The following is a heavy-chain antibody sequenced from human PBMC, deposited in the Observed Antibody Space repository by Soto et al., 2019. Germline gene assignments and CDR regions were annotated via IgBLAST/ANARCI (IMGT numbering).Heavy chain of an antibody. CDR2: VDPRDGST. Sequence: QVQLVQSGAEMKRPGASVILSCKASGYIFTTYSIHWVRQTAGQGLEWMAKVDPRDGSTGYAQKFRRRVSMAWDTSTGTVSMEVSSLPSDDTATYYRARVRSSAPEFDYWGQGTQVTVSP. D-gene: IGHD2-15*01. CDR3: ARVRSSAPEFDY. CDR1: GYIFTTYS. J-gene: IGHJ4*02. V-gene: IGHV1-46*01.